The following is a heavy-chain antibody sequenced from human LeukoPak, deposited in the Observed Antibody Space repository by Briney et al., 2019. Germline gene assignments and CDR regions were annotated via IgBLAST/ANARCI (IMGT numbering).Heavy chain of an antibody. CDR2: ISDSGGET. CDR1: GFTLSYYA. D-gene: IGHD6-19*01. CDR3: AKSLWQWQVSKLPQGFDY. Sequence: GGSLRLSCAASGFTLSYYAMSWVRQAPGRGLEWVSVISDSGGETSYADSGKGRFTISRDNSKNTVYLQMSSLRAEDTAVYYCAKSLWQWQVSKLPQGFDYWGQGTLVTVSS. J-gene: IGHJ4*02. V-gene: IGHV3-23*01.